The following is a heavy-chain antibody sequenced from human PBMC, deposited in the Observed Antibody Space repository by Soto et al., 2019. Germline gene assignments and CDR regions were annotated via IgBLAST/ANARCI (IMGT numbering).Heavy chain of an antibody. CDR2: ISYDGSNK. J-gene: IGHJ6*03. CDR1: GFTFSSYG. V-gene: IGHV3-30*18. D-gene: IGHD6-19*01. CDR3: AKDRRGWYEDYYYSYMDV. Sequence: QVQLVESGGGVVQPGRSLRLSCAASGFTFSSYGMHWVRQAPGKGLEWVAVISYDGSNKYYADSVKGRFTISRDNSKNTRYLQMNSRRVEATVLNYGAKDRRGWYEDYYYSYMDVWAKGPRSPSP.